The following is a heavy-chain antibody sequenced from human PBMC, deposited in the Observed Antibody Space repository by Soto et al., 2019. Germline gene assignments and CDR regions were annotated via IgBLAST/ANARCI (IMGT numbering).Heavy chain of an antibody. Sequence: SVKGSCKTSGYIFRNYAINWVRQAPGQGLEWMGWISVSNDNTDSSHALRGRLTMTTDTSTSTAYLELTSLMSNDTAVYYCARSSRSLDYWGQGSRVTVSS. CDR2: ISVSNDNT. D-gene: IGHD3-10*01. CDR3: ARSSRSLDY. J-gene: IGHJ4*02. V-gene: IGHV1-18*04. CDR1: GYIFRNYA.